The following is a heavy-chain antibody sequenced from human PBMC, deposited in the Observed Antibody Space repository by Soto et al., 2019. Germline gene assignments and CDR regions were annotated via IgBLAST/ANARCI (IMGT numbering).Heavy chain of an antibody. Sequence: SETLSLTCAVSGGSISSGNWWSLVRQPPGKGLEWIGEIYHSGSTNYNPSLKSRVTISVDKSKNQFSLKLSSVTAADTAVYYCARDRMAADATEVAFDFWGQGTMLTVSS. CDR3: ARDRMAADATEVAFDF. V-gene: IGHV4-4*02. CDR2: IYHSGST. J-gene: IGHJ3*01. D-gene: IGHD6-13*01. CDR1: GGSISSGNW.